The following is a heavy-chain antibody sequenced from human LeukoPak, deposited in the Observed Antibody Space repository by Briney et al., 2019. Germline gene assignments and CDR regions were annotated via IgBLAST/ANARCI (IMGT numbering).Heavy chain of an antibody. V-gene: IGHV4-59*02. CDR2: IYYSGSI. CDR1: GGSVSAYY. J-gene: IGHJ4*02. D-gene: IGHD1-26*01. Sequence: SETLSLTCTVSGGSVSAYYWSWIRQPPGKGLEWIGYIYYSGSINYKPSLKSRATISVDTSKNQFFLKLTSVTAADTAVYYCAGGHYPLEYWGQGTLVTVSS. CDR3: AGGHYPLEY.